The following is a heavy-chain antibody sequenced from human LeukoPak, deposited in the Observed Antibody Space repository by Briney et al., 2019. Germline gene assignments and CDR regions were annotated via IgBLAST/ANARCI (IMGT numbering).Heavy chain of an antibody. D-gene: IGHD3-3*01. CDR2: ISGSGGST. Sequence: PGGSLRLSCAASGFTFSSYAMSWVRQAPGKGLEWVSAISGSGGSTYYADSVKGRFTISRDNSKNTLYLQMNSLRAEDTAVYYCAKVRVLRFLEWLFDAFDIWGQGTMVTVSS. CDR1: GFTFSSYA. J-gene: IGHJ3*02. CDR3: AKVRVLRFLEWLFDAFDI. V-gene: IGHV3-23*01.